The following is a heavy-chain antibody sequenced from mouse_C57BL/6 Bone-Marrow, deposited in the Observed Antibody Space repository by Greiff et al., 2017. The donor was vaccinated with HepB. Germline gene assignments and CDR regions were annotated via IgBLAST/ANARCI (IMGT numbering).Heavy chain of an antibody. V-gene: IGHV5-2*01. Sequence: EVKLVESGGGLVQPGESLKLSCESNEYEFPSHDMSWVRKTPEKRLDLVAAINSDGGSTYYPDTMERRFIISRDNTKKTLYLQMSSLRSEDTALYYCATYGNYGAMDYWGQGTSVTVSS. D-gene: IGHD2-1*01. CDR2: INSDGGST. CDR1: EYEFPSHD. CDR3: ATYGNYGAMDY. J-gene: IGHJ4*01.